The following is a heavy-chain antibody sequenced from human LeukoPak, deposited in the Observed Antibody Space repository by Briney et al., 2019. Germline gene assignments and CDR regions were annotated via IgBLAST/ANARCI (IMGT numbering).Heavy chain of an antibody. Sequence: ASVKVSCKASGYTFTSYGISWVRQAPGQGLEWMGWISGYNGNTHYAQKLQGRVTMTTDTSTSTAYMELRSLRSDDTAVYYCAREYCSSTSCYTADRKFDYWGQGTLVTVSS. J-gene: IGHJ4*02. CDR1: GYTFTSYG. D-gene: IGHD2-2*02. CDR2: ISGYNGNT. V-gene: IGHV1-18*01. CDR3: AREYCSSTSCYTADRKFDY.